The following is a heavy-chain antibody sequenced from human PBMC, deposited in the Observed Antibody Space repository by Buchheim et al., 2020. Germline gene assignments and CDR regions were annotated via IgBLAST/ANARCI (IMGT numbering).Heavy chain of an antibody. CDR1: GFTFSNYG. CDR3: AKDNYGDSSYDAFDV. CDR2: ISYDGSNK. V-gene: IGHV3-30*18. Sequence: QVQLVESGGGVVQPGRSLRLSCAASGFTFSNYGMHWVRQAPGKGLEWVAVISYDGSNKYYTDSVKGRFTISRDNSKKTLYLQMNSLRAEDTAVYYCAKDNYGDSSYDAFDVWGQGT. D-gene: IGHD4-17*01. J-gene: IGHJ3*01.